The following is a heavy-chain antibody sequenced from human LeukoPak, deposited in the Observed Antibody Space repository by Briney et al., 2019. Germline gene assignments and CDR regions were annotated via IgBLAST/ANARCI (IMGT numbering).Heavy chain of an antibody. CDR3: ARDLRSGYTFDL. CDR2: FYHSGT. D-gene: IGHD5-12*01. CDR1: GDSMSTSY. J-gene: IGHJ2*01. V-gene: IGHV4-59*12. Sequence: PSETLSLTCTVSGDSMSTSYWSWIRQPLGKGLEWFGYFYHSGTDYNPSLKSRVTISGDTSKNQFSLKLSSVTAADTAVYYCARDLRSGYTFDLWGRGTLVTVSS.